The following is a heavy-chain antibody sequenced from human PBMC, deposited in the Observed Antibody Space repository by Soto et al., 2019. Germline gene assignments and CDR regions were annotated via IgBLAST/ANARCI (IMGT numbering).Heavy chain of an antibody. CDR2: INKDGSNT. CDR3: ARALGCSTNCWGAFDI. CDR1: GFTFSGSW. V-gene: IGHV3-7*01. J-gene: IGHJ3*02. D-gene: IGHD6-13*01. Sequence: EVQLVESGGGLVQPGGSLRLSCAASGFTFSGSWMTWVRQAPGKGLEWVANINKDGSNTYYVDSVKGRFTISRDNAKNSLFLQMNSLRVEDTAVYFCARALGCSTNCWGAFDIWGQGTMVTVSS.